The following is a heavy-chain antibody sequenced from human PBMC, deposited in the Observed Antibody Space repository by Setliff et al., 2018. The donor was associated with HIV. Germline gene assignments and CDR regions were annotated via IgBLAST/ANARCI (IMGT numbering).Heavy chain of an antibody. CDR3: ALTGHRLLRGYMDV. J-gene: IGHJ6*03. Sequence: TSETLSLTCYVTDDPISSYYWSWVRQPAGKGLEWIGRLYVSGDTNYNPSLKSRVTMSLDTSKKHFSLKLKSVTAADTAVYYCALTGHRLLRGYMDVWGEGTTVTVSS. CDR2: LYVSGDT. D-gene: IGHD2-15*01. CDR1: DDPISSYY. V-gene: IGHV4-4*07.